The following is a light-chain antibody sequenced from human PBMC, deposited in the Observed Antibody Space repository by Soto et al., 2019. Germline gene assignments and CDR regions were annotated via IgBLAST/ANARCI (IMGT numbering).Light chain of an antibody. CDR1: QSVRTN. J-gene: IGKJ1*01. CDR2: GAS. CDR3: QQYNNLWT. Sequence: EIVMTQSPATLSVSPGERATLSCRASQSVRTNLAWYQQKPGQAPSPLIYGASTRATGIPARFSGGGSGTDFTLTIRRLQSDAFGVYYCQQYNNLWTFGQGTKVEIK. V-gene: IGKV3-15*01.